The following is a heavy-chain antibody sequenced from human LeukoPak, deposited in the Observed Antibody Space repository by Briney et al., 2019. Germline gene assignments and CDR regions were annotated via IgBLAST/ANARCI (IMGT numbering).Heavy chain of an antibody. D-gene: IGHD6-19*01. CDR1: GVTFSTLP. J-gene: IGHJ4*02. V-gene: IGHV3-64D*06. Sequence: GGSLRLSCLASGVTFSTLPMHLVRQAPGKGLEYVSGSSSNGGSTYYGDSVKGRFIISRDNSKNTLYLQMSSLKPEDTAVYYCVNQISGWVYWGQGTLVTVSS. CDR2: SSSNGGST. CDR3: VNQISGWVY.